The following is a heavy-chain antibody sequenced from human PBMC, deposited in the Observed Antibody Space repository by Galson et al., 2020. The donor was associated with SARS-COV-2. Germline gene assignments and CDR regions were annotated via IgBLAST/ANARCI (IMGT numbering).Heavy chain of an antibody. CDR3: VRDMVGEKLELDY. J-gene: IGHJ4*02. V-gene: IGHV3-30*01. D-gene: IGHD2-15*01. Sequence: GGSLILSCAASGFSFSLHPMHWVRQAPGKGLKWVAVISYDGSQEYYADSVKGRFTISRDNSKNKVFLQMDSLRPEDTAVYYCVRDMVGEKLELDYWGQGTLVSVSS. CDR1: GFSFSLHP. CDR2: ISYDGSQE.